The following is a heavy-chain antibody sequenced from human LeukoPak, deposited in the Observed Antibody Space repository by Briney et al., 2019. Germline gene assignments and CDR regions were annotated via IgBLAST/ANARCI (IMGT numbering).Heavy chain of an antibody. Sequence: QSGGSLRLSCAASGFTFSSYGMHWVRQAPGKGLEWVAVISYDGSNKYYADSVKGRFTISRDNSKNTLYLQMNSLRAEDTAVYYCAKDGNRRDYGYFDYWGQGTLVTVSS. CDR3: AKDGNRRDYGYFDY. J-gene: IGHJ4*02. V-gene: IGHV3-30*18. CDR2: ISYDGSNK. CDR1: GFTFSSYG. D-gene: IGHD3-16*01.